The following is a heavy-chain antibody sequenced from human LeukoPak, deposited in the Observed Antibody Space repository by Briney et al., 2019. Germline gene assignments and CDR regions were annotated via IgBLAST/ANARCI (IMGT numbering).Heavy chain of an antibody. CDR2: ISGSGGST. J-gene: IGHJ4*02. V-gene: IGHV3-23*01. CDR1: GFTFSSYA. Sequence: GGSLRLSCAASGFTFSSYAMSWVRQAPGKGLEWVSAISGSGGSTYYADSVKGRFTISRDNSKNTLYLQMNSLRAEDTAVYYCARDFCSGGSCYSYFDYWGQGTLVTVSS. D-gene: IGHD2-15*01. CDR3: ARDFCSGGSCYSYFDY.